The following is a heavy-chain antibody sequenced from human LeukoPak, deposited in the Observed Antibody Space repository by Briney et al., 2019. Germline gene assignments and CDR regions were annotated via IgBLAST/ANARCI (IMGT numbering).Heavy chain of an antibody. Sequence: GGSLRLSCAASGFTFSSYWMNWVRQAPGKGLEWVANIRRDGNEKNYVDSVRGRFSISRDNAKNSLYLQMDSLRAEDTAVYYCAKEGAYPIITYDSWGQGALVTVSS. CDR3: AKEGAYPIITYDS. V-gene: IGHV3-7*01. J-gene: IGHJ5*01. CDR1: GFTFSSYW. D-gene: IGHD3-10*01. CDR2: IRRDGNEK.